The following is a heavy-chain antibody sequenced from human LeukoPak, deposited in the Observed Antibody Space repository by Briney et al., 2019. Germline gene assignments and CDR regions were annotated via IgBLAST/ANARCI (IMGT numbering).Heavy chain of an antibody. D-gene: IGHD3-9*01. Sequence: GGSLRLSCAASGLTFSSYGMHWVRQAPGKGLQWVASIRYDGNNKNYADSVKGRFTISRDNSENTLYLQMNSLRAEDTAVYYCARAYYDILTGYLNWFDPWGQGTLVTVSS. CDR1: GLTFSSYG. CDR3: ARAYYDILTGYLNWFDP. J-gene: IGHJ5*02. CDR2: IRYDGNNK. V-gene: IGHV3-30*02.